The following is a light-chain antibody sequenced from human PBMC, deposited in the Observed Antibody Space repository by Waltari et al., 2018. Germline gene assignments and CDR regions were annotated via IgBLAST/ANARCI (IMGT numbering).Light chain of an antibody. CDR1: SSDVGGYNY. CDR3: SSYPRSRPVV. Sequence: QSALTKPATGSGSPGQSITISSTGTSSDVGGYNYVCWYQQHPGKAPKLMIYDVSKRPSGVSNRFSVSKSGNPASLTISVLQAEDEAVYYCSSYPRSRPVVFCGGPQLTVL. V-gene: IGLV2-14*01. J-gene: IGLJ2*01. CDR2: DVS.